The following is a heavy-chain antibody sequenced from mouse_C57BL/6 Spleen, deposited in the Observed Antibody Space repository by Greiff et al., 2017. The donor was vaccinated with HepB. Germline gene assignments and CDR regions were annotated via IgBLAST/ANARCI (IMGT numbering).Heavy chain of an antibody. D-gene: IGHD1-1*02. J-gene: IGHJ1*03. CDR2: IHPNSGST. V-gene: IGHV1-64*01. CDR1: GYTFTSYW. Sequence: VQLQQPGAELVKPGASVKLSCKASGYTFTSYWMHWVKQRPGQGLAWIGMIHPNSGSTNYNEKFKSKATLTVDKSSSTAYMQLSSLTSEDSAVYYCAREGGNGWYFDVWGTGTTVTVSS. CDR3: AREGGNGWYFDV.